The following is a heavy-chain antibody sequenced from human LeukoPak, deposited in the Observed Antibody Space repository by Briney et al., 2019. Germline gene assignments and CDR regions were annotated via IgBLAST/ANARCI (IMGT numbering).Heavy chain of an antibody. V-gene: IGHV4-4*07. CDR2: IYSSGST. D-gene: IGHD6-13*01. Sequence: SETLSLTCTVSGGSISSYYWSWIRQPAGKGLEWIGRIYSSGSTNYSPSLQSRVTISVDKSKNQFSLKVSSVTAADTAVYYCARGSSSSTEFDCWGQGTLVTVSS. J-gene: IGHJ4*02. CDR3: ARGSSSSTEFDC. CDR1: GGSISSYY.